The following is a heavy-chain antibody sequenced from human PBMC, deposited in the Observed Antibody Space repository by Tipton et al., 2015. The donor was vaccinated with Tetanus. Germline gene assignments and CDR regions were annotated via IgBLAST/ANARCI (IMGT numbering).Heavy chain of an antibody. CDR1: GGSISRGDYY. V-gene: IGHV4-30-4*01. D-gene: IGHD5-18*01. Sequence: LSCSVSGGSISRGDYYWSWIRQPPGKGLEWIGNIYYSGSTYYNPSLKSRVTISEDTSKNQFSLKLTSVTAADTAVYYCVRGRGLGAYSYGFEYWGQGALVTVSS. CDR2: IYYSGST. CDR3: VRGRGLGAYSYGFEY. J-gene: IGHJ4*02.